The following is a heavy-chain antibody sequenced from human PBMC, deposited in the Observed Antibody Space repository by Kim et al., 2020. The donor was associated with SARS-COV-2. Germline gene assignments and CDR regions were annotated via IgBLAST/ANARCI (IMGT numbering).Heavy chain of an antibody. CDR3: AKEQITWYSSGWPPNDAFDI. J-gene: IGHJ3*02. CDR1: GFTFSSYA. V-gene: IGHV3-23*01. Sequence: GGSLRLSCAASGFTFSSYAMSWVRQAPGKGLEWVSAISGSGGSTYYADSVKGRFTISRDNSKNTLYLQMNSLRAEDTAVYYCAKEQITWYSSGWPPNDAFDIWGQGTMVTVSS. D-gene: IGHD6-19*01. CDR2: ISGSGGST.